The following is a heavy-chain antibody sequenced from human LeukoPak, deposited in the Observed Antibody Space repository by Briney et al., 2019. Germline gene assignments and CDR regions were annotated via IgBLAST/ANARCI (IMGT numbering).Heavy chain of an antibody. CDR3: ARAAYHYGMDV. CDR2: ISYDGSNK. V-gene: IGHV3-30-3*01. Sequence: GGSLRLSCAASGFTFSSYAMHWVRQAPGKGLEWVAVISYDGSNKYYADSVKGRFTISRDNSKNTLYLQMNSLRAEDTAVYYCARAAYHYGMDVWGQGTAVTVSS. CDR1: GFTFSSYA. J-gene: IGHJ6*02.